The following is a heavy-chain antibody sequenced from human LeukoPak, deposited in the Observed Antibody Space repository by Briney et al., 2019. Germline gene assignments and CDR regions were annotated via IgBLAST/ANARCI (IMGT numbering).Heavy chain of an antibody. CDR1: GVSISSGGYY. J-gene: IGHJ5*02. Sequence: PSETLSLTCTVSGVSISSGGYYWIWIRQPPGKGLEWSGYIYYNESNNSNPSIKSRVTISVDTSKNQFSLKLRSVTAADAAVYYCARGGSGSYPGNWFDPWGQGTLVTVSS. V-gene: IGHV4-61*08. CDR3: ARGGSGSYPGNWFDP. D-gene: IGHD1-26*01. CDR2: IYYNESN.